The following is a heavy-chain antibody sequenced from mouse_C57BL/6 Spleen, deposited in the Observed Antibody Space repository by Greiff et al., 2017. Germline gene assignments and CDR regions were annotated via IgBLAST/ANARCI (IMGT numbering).Heavy chain of an antibody. V-gene: IGHV1-78*01. CDR2: IYPRDGST. Sequence: QVQLQQSDAELVKPGASVKISCKVSGYTFTDHTIHWMKQRPEQGLEWIGYIYPRDGSTKYTEKFTGKATLTADKSCSTAYMQLNSLTSEDSAVDFCARSSYDYDEGFDYWGKGTTLTVSS. CDR1: GYTFTDHT. CDR3: ARSSYDYDEGFDY. D-gene: IGHD2-4*01. J-gene: IGHJ2*01.